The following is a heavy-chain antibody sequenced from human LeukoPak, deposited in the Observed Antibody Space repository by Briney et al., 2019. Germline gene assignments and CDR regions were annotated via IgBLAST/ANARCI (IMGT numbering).Heavy chain of an antibody. J-gene: IGHJ4*02. CDR3: ARDHAYRTDY. CDR2: INQDESKK. Sequence: GGSLRLSCAASGFSFSNDWMCWVRQAPRKGLEWVANINQDESKKYYVDSVKGRFTIPRDNAKNSLYLQMSSLRAEDTAVYYCARDHAYRTDYWGQGTLVTVSS. D-gene: IGHD2-2*01. V-gene: IGHV3-7*01. CDR1: GFSFSNDW.